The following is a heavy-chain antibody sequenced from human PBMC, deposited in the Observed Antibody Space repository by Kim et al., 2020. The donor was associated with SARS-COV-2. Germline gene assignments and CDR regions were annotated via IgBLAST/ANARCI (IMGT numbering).Heavy chain of an antibody. J-gene: IGHJ2*01. D-gene: IGHD2-2*01. CDR1: RFTFSSSA. V-gene: IGHV3-23*01. CDR2: IFGSGHGT. CDR3: AKNVHVTSVTFLWYFDR. Sequence: GGSLRLSCAASRFTFSSSAMTWVRQAPGKGLEWVSTIFGSGHGTYYADSVRGRFIISRDNSKNTLYLQMNDLRADDAAVYYCAKNVHVTSVTFLWYFDRWGRGTSVTVSS.